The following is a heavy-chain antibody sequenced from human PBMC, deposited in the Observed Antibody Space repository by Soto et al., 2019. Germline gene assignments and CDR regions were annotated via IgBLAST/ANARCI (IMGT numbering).Heavy chain of an antibody. V-gene: IGHV4-38-2*02. J-gene: IGHJ4*01. Sequence: SETLSLTCTVSCYSISSGSYWAWIRQPPGKGPEWIASIYHGGTTFYNPSLKSRITISVDTSNNQFSLKLTSVTAADTAVYYCARVHVMVVAGSTFDYWGHGTLVTVS. CDR1: CYSISSGSY. CDR3: ARVHVMVVAGSTFDY. CDR2: IYHGGTT. D-gene: IGHD6-19*01.